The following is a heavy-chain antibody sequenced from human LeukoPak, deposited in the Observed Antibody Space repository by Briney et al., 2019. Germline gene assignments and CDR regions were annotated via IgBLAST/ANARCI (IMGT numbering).Heavy chain of an antibody. CDR2: ISAYNGNT. CDR3: ARQGLWFGELSPYNWFDP. CDR1: GYTFTSYG. D-gene: IGHD3-10*01. V-gene: IGHV1-18*01. Sequence: ASVKVSCTASGYTFTSYGISWVRQAPGQGLEWMGWISAYNGNTNYAQKLQGRVTMTTDTSTSTAYMELRSLRSDDTAVYYCARQGLWFGELSPYNWFDPWGQGTLVTVSS. J-gene: IGHJ5*02.